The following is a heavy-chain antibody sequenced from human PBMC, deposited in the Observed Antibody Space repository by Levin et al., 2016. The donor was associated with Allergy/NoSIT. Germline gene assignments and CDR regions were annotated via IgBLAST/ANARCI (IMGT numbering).Heavy chain of an antibody. V-gene: IGHV3-49*04. CDR2: IRSKAFGGTT. J-gene: IGHJ4*02. CDR1: GFTFGDYA. CDR3: TRRSGYSYGWDFDF. Sequence: GESLKISCTASGFTFGDYAMSWVRQAPGKGLEWVGFIRSKAFGGTTEYAASVKGRFTISRDDSKSIAYLQMNSLKTEDTALYYCTRRSGYSYGWDFDFWGQGILVTVSS. D-gene: IGHD5-18*01.